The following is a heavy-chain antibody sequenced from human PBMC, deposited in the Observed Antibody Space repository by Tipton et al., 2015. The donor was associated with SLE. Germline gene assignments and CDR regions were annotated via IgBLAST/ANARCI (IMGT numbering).Heavy chain of an antibody. CDR2: IYYRGNT. CDR3: ARLAVGNWGATSTFDI. V-gene: IGHV4-59*08. J-gene: IGHJ3*02. D-gene: IGHD1-26*01. CDR1: GGSTTTYY. Sequence: TLSLTCTVSGGSTTTYYWSWIRQPPGKGLEWIGFIYYRGNTNYNPSLKSRVTISVDTSKNQFSLKVTSMTAADTAVYYCARLAVGNWGATSTFDIWGQGTMVTVSS.